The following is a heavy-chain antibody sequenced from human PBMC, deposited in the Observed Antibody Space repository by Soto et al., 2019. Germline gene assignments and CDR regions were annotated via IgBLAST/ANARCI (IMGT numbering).Heavy chain of an antibody. D-gene: IGHD6-19*01. V-gene: IGHV3-9*01. CDR3: AKDIKQWLPTYYFDY. Sequence: PGGSLWLCCPDSEFTFDVYDMHKVRQAPGEGLECVSGMSSNSGRIGDEDSMKGRFTIARDKAKNILYLQINSLRAEDTALYYCAKDIKQWLPTYYFDYWGQGTLVTVSS. J-gene: IGHJ4*02. CDR2: MSSNSGRI. CDR1: EFTFDVYD.